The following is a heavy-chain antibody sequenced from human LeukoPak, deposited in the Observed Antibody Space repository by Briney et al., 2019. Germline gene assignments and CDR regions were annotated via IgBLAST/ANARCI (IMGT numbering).Heavy chain of an antibody. CDR3: ARIGPSMVHFDY. V-gene: IGHV4-30-4*08. D-gene: IGHD3-10*01. CDR1: GGSLSSGDYY. J-gene: IGHJ4*02. CDR2: IYYSGST. Sequence: SETLSLTCTVSGGSLSSGDYYWSWIRQPPGRGLEWIGYIYYSGSTYYNASLKSRVTISVDTSKNQFSLKLSSVTAADTAVYYCARIGPSMVHFDYWGQGTLVTVSS.